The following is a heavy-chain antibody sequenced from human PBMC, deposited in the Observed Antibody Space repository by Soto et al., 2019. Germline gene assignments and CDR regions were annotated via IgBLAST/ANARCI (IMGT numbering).Heavy chain of an antibody. CDR1: GGSFSGYI. J-gene: IGHJ4*02. Sequence: QVQLQQSGAGLLKPSETLSLTCDVYGGSFSGYIWTWIRQTPGKGLQWIGQINHSGSANYNPSLTSRVTISVPPSKSQLSLELSSVTAADTAVYYCARGLISGSHYSGGWYYFDSWGQGTQVTVSS. CDR3: ARGLISGSHYSGGWYYFDS. CDR2: INHSGSA. D-gene: IGHD1-26*01. V-gene: IGHV4-34*01.